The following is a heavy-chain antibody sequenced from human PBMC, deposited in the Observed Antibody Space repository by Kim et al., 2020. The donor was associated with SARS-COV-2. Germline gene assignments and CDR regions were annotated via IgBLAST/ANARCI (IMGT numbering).Heavy chain of an antibody. V-gene: IGHV3-23*01. J-gene: IGHJ4*02. Sequence: VKGRFTISRDNSKNTLYLQMNSLRAEDTAVYYCAKMGRYDFWSGYFELDYWGQGTLVTVSS. CDR3: AKMGRYDFWSGYFELDY. D-gene: IGHD3-3*01.